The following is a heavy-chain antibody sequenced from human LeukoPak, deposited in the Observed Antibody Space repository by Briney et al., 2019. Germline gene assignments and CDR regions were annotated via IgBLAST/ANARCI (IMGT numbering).Heavy chain of an antibody. J-gene: IGHJ3*02. V-gene: IGHV4-59*12. CDR2: IYYSGST. Sequence: SETLSLTCTVSGDSISSYYWSWIRQPPGKGLEWIGYIYYSGSTRNNPSLQSRVTISIDTSKNQFSLKLSSVTAADTAVYYCARGGMATINAFDIWGQGTMVTVSS. D-gene: IGHD5-24*01. CDR1: GDSISSYY. CDR3: ARGGMATINAFDI.